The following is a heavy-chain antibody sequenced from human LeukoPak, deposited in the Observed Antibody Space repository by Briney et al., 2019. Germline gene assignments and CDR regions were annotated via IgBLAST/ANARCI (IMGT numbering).Heavy chain of an antibody. D-gene: IGHD2-2*02. V-gene: IGHV1-18*01. CDR2: ISAYNGNT. Sequence: EASVKVSCKASGYTFTSYGISWVRQAPGQGLEWMGWISAYNGNTNYAQKLQGRVTMTTDTSTSTAYMELRSLRSDDTAVYYCARGGGYCSSTSCYTGLIRGWFDPWGQGTLVIVSS. J-gene: IGHJ5*02. CDR1: GYTFTSYG. CDR3: ARGGGYCSSTSCYTGLIRGWFDP.